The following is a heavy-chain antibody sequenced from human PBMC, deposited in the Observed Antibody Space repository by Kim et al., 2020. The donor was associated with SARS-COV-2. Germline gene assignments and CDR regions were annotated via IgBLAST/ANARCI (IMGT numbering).Heavy chain of an antibody. J-gene: IGHJ3*02. CDR2: IYYSGST. CDR1: GGSISSSSYY. V-gene: IGHV4-39*01. CDR3: ARHLPRNPHYYDSSGFDAFDI. D-gene: IGHD3-22*01. Sequence: SETLSLTCTVSGGSISSSSYYWGWIRQPPGKGLEWIGSIYYSGSTYYNPSLKSRVTISVDTSKNQFSLKLSSVTAADTAVYYCARHLPRNPHYYDSSGFDAFDIWGQGTMVTVSS.